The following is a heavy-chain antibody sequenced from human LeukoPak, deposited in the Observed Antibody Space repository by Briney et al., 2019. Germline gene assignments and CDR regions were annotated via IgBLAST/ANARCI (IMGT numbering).Heavy chain of an antibody. Sequence: EAGGSLRLSCAASGFTFSTYSMNWVRQAPGKGLEWVSFIDTSTSYIYYGDSVKGRFTISRDNSRNTLYLQMNSLRAEDTAVYFCARATGDYGDPGGFDYWGQGTLVTVSS. V-gene: IGHV3-21*01. CDR1: GFTFSTYS. J-gene: IGHJ4*02. CDR2: IDTSTSYI. CDR3: ARATGDYGDPGGFDY. D-gene: IGHD4-17*01.